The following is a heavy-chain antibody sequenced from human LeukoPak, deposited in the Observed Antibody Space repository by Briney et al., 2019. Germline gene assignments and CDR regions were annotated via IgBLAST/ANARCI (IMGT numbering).Heavy chain of an antibody. CDR2: IWYDGGNK. J-gene: IGHJ4*02. Sequence: GGSLRLSCAASGFTFNRYGMHWVRQAPGKGLEWVAVIWYDGGNKYYADSVKGRFTISRDNSKNTLYLQMNSLRAEDTAVYYCAKDQELLWFGELSSVLDYWGQGTLVTVSS. V-gene: IGHV3-33*06. CDR3: AKDQELLWFGELSSVLDY. CDR1: GFTFNRYG. D-gene: IGHD3-10*01.